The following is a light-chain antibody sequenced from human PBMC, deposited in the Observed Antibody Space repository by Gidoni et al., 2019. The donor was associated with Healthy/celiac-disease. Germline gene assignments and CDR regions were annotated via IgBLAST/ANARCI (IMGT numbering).Light chain of an antibody. Sequence: DIQMPQSPSSLSASVGDRVTITCRASQRISSYLNWYQQKPGKAPKLLIYAASSLQSGVPSRFSGSGSGTDFTLTISSLQPEDFATYYCQQSYSTLTFGGGTKVEIK. CDR3: QQSYSTLT. CDR1: QRISSY. J-gene: IGKJ4*01. CDR2: AAS. V-gene: IGKV1-39*01.